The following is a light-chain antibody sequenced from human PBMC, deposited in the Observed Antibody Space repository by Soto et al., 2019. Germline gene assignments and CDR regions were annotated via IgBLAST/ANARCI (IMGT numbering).Light chain of an antibody. V-gene: IGLV2-14*01. CDR1: SSDVGGYNY. CDR2: DVS. J-gene: IGLJ1*01. CDR3: SSYTSSSTLNYV. Sequence: QSALTQPASVSGSPGQSITISCTVTSSDVGGYNYVSWYQQHPGKAPKLMIYDVSNRPSGVSNRFSGSKSGNTASLTISGLQAEDEADYYCSSYTSSSTLNYVFGTGTKLTVL.